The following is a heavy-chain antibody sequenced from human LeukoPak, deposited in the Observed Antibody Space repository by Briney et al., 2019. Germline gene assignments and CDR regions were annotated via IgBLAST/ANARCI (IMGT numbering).Heavy chain of an antibody. CDR3: AKGVGRGGYYYFDY. V-gene: IGHV3-23*01. D-gene: IGHD2-21*01. Sequence: GGSLRLSCAASGFTFSSYAMSWVRQAPGKGLEWVSAISGGGGSTYYADSVKGRFTISRDNSKNTLYLQMNSLRAGDTAVYYCAKGVGRGGYYYFDYWGQGTLVTVSS. CDR1: GFTFSSYA. J-gene: IGHJ4*02. CDR2: ISGGGGST.